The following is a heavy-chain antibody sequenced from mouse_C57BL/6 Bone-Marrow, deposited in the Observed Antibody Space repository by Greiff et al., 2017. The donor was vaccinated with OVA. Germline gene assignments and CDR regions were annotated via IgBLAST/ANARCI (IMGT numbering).Heavy chain of an antibody. D-gene: IGHD1-1*01. V-gene: IGHV1-72*01. CDR3: ARDYYGSSYLWYFDV. Sequence: PGASVKLSCKASGYTFTSYWMHWVKQRPGRGLEWIGRIDPNSGGTKYNEKFKSTATLTVDKPSSTAYMQLSSLTSEDSAVYYCARDYYGSSYLWYFDVWGTGTTVTVSS. CDR1: GYTFTSYW. J-gene: IGHJ1*03. CDR2: IDPNSGGT.